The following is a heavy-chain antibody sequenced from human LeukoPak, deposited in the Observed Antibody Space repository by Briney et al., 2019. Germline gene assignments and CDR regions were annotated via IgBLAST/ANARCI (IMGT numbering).Heavy chain of an antibody. CDR3: ARHRRGITMVRGVWYYYYGMDV. CDR1: GGSISSSSYY. Sequence: PSETLSLTCTVSGGSISSSSYYWGWIRQPPGKGLEWIGSIYYSGSTYYNPSLKSRVTISVDTSKNQFSLKLSSVTAADTAVCYCARHRRGITMVRGVWYYYYGMDVWGQGTTVTVSS. CDR2: IYYSGST. D-gene: IGHD3-10*01. J-gene: IGHJ6*02. V-gene: IGHV4-39*01.